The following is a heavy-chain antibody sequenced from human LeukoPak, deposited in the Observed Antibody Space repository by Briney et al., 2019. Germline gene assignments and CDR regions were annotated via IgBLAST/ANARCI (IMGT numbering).Heavy chain of an antibody. J-gene: IGHJ6*02. D-gene: IGHD3-9*01. CDR2: ISRSSSFI. V-gene: IGHV3-21*01. CDR3: ARDQSSYDDILTGYLFYYAMDV. Sequence: PGGSLRLSCAASGFSFSSYTMNWVRQVPGKGLEWVSSISRSSSFIYYADSVKGRFTISRDNAKNSLYLRMNSLRAEDTAVYYCARDQSSYDDILTGYLFYYAMDVWGQGTTVTASS. CDR1: GFSFSSYT.